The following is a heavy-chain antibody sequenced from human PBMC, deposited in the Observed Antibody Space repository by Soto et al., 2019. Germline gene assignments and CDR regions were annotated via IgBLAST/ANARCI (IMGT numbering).Heavy chain of an antibody. J-gene: IGHJ4*02. CDR1: GFTCSSYG. CDR2: IWYDGSNK. Sequence: QVQLVESGGGVVQPGRSLRLSCAASGFTCSSYGMHWVRQAPGKGLEWVAVIWYDGSNKYYADSVKGRVTISRDNSKNTLYLQMNSLRAEDTAVYYCARADYCDYGAFDYWGQGPLVTVSS. V-gene: IGHV3-33*01. CDR3: ARADYCDYGAFDY. D-gene: IGHD4-17*01.